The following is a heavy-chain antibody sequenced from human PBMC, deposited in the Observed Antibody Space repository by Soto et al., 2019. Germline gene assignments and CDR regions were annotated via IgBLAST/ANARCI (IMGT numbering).Heavy chain of an antibody. CDR2: ISYDGSNK. Sequence: ESGGGVVQPGRSLRLSCAASGFTFSSYAMHWVRQAPGKGLEWVAVISYDGSNKYYADSVKGRFTISRDNSKNTLYLQMNSLRAEDTAVYYCAREEYYDFWSGYLAFYGMDVWGQGTTVTVSS. V-gene: IGHV3-30-3*01. CDR1: GFTFSSYA. D-gene: IGHD3-3*01. J-gene: IGHJ6*02. CDR3: AREEYYDFWSGYLAFYGMDV.